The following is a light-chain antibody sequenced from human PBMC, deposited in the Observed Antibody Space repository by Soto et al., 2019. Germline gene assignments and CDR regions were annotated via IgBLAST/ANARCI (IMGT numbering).Light chain of an antibody. Sequence: DIQMTQYPSTLSASVVDRVTITCQASQDISNYLNWYQQTKGKAPKILIYDASNLETGVPSRFSGSGSGTDCTFPISRLQPEDIETYYCQQYDNLPLTFGGGTKVDIK. J-gene: IGKJ4*01. V-gene: IGKV1-33*01. CDR1: QDISNY. CDR2: DAS. CDR3: QQYDNLPLT.